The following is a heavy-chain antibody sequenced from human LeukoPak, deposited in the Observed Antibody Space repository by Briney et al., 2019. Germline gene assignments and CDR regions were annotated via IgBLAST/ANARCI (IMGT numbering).Heavy chain of an antibody. D-gene: IGHD4/OR15-4a*01. V-gene: IGHV3-23*01. CDR1: GFTLSSYA. CDR3: GQDWAWGAFGH. Sequence: GGSLRLSCAASGFTLSSYAMSWVRQAPGKGLEWVSAISDSGNTYHADSVKGRFTISRDSSKNTLYLQMNRLGAEDTAIYYCGQDWAWGAFGHWGQGTLVTVSS. J-gene: IGHJ4*02. CDR2: ISDSGNT.